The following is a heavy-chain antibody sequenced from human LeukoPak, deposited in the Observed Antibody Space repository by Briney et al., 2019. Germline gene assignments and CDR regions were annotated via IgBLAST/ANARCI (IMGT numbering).Heavy chain of an antibody. D-gene: IGHD4-11*01. V-gene: IGHV4-59*12. J-gene: IGHJ4*02. CDR1: GGSISSYY. Sequence: SETLSLTCTVSGGSISSYYWSWIRQPPGKGLEWIGYIYYSGSTNYNPSLKSRVTISVDTSKNQFSLKLSSVTAADTAVYYCARSRRSPYYSNYFSYWGQGTLVTVSS. CDR2: IYYSGST. CDR3: ARSRRSPYYSNYFSY.